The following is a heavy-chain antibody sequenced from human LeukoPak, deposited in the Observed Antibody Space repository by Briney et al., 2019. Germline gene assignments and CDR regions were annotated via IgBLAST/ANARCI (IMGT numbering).Heavy chain of an antibody. V-gene: IGHV1-18*01. Sequence: ASVKVSCKASGYTFTSYVISWVRQAPGQGLEWMGWISAYNGNTNYAQKLQGRVTMTTDTSTSTAYMELRSLRSDDTAVYYCARDSNYYDSSGYSFDYWGQGTLVTVSS. CDR2: ISAYNGNT. J-gene: IGHJ4*02. CDR3: ARDSNYYDSSGYSFDY. CDR1: GYTFTSYV. D-gene: IGHD3-22*01.